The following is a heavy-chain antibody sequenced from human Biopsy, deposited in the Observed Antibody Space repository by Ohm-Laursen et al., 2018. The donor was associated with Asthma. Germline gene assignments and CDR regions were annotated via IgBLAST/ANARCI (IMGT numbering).Heavy chain of an antibody. J-gene: IGHJ6*02. V-gene: IGHV3-23*01. Sequence: SLRLSCTASGFMFSDFVMTWVRQTPGKGLAWVSHITSSGASVSYADSVKGRFTISRDNSKNTLYLEVTSLRAEDTAVYYCAKGKYKWNDGYYGLDVWGQGTTVTVSS. CDR1: GFMFSDFV. CDR2: ITSSGASV. D-gene: IGHD1-20*01. CDR3: AKGKYKWNDGYYGLDV.